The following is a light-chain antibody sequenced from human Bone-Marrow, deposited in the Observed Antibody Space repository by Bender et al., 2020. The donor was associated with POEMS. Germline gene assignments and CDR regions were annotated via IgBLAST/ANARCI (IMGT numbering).Light chain of an antibody. CDR1: SSDVGSYNL. J-gene: IGLJ1*01. CDR3: NSYRRGSTPYV. CDR2: KGS. Sequence: QSALTQPASVSGSPGQSITISCTGTSSDVGSYNLVSWYQQHPGKAPKLMIYKGSKRPSGVSNRFSGSKSGNTASLTISGLQTEDEADYYCNSYRRGSTPYVFGTGTKVTVL. V-gene: IGLV2-14*02.